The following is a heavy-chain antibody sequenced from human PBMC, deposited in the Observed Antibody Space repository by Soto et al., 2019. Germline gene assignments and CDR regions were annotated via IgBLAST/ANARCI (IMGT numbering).Heavy chain of an antibody. CDR2: ISAYNGNT. J-gene: IGHJ3*02. D-gene: IGHD3-10*01. CDR3: ASGFGELLKFDAFGI. Sequence: ASVKVSCKASGYTFTSYGISWVRQAPGQGLEWMGWISAYNGNTNYAQKLQGRVTMTTDTSTSTAYMELRSLRSDDTAVYYCASGFGELLKFDAFGIWGQGTMVTVSS. CDR1: GYTFTSYG. V-gene: IGHV1-18*01.